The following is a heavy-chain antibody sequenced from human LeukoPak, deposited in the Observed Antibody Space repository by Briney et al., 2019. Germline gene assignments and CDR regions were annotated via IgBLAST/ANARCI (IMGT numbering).Heavy chain of an antibody. CDR2: INPNSGGT. D-gene: IGHD6-6*01. Sequence: ASVKVSCKASGYTFTGYYMHWVRQAPGQGLEWMGWINPNSGGTNYAQKFQGRVTMTRDTSISTAYMELSRLRSDDTAVYYCARTLEYSSNYCYGMDVWGQGTTVTVSS. CDR3: ARTLEYSSNYCYGMDV. CDR1: GYTFTGYY. V-gene: IGHV1-2*02. J-gene: IGHJ6*02.